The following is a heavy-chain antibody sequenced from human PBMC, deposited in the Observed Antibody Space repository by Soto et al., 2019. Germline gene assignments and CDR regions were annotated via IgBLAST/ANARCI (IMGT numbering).Heavy chain of an antibody. Sequence: GGSLRLSCAASGFTFSSYGMHWVRQAPGKGLEWVAVIWYDGSNKYYADSVKGRFTISRDNSKNTLYLQMNSLRAEDTAVYYCARTPEGGHLDYWGQGTLVTVSS. D-gene: IGHD2-15*01. CDR2: IWYDGSNK. CDR3: ARTPEGGHLDY. V-gene: IGHV3-33*01. CDR1: GFTFSSYG. J-gene: IGHJ4*02.